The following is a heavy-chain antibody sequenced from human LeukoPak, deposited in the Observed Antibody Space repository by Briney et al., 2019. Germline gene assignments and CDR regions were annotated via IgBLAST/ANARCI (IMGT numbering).Heavy chain of an antibody. V-gene: IGHV3-20*04. CDR2: INWNGGST. J-gene: IGHJ4*02. Sequence: GGSLRLSCAASGFTFSSYGMSWVRQAPGKGLEWVSGINWNGGSTGYADSVEGRFTIFRDNAKSSQYLQMNSLRVEDTALYYCARAQTYGDSRLLLDYWGQGTLVTVSS. D-gene: IGHD4-17*01. CDR1: GFTFSSYG. CDR3: ARAQTYGDSRLLLDY.